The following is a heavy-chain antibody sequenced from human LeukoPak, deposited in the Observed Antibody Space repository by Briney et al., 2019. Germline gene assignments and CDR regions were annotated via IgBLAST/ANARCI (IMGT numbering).Heavy chain of an antibody. CDR2: IKTKTDGETT. V-gene: IGHV3-15*01. CDR3: ASDVAEYDPYSLDS. Sequence: PGGSLRLSCAASGFTFRNAWLSWVRQAPRKGLEWVGRIKTKTDGETTDYAAPVKVRFTISRDDSKTTVYLQMNGLNVEDTAIYYCASDVAEYDPYSLDSWGQGTLVTVSS. D-gene: IGHD2/OR15-2a*01. CDR1: GFTFRNAW. J-gene: IGHJ4*02.